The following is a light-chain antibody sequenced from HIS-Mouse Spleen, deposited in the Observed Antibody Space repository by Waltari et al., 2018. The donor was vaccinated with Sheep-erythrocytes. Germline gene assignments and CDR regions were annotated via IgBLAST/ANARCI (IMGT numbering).Light chain of an antibody. V-gene: IGKV3-20*01. CDR3: QQYGSSPLFT. J-gene: IGKJ3*01. Sequence: EIVLTQSPGTLSLSPGERATLSCRASQSVSSSYLAWYQHKPGQAARPIIYGASSRATGIPDRFSGSGSGTDFTLTISRLEPEDFAVYYCQQYGSSPLFTFGPGTKVDIK. CDR1: QSVSSSY. CDR2: GAS.